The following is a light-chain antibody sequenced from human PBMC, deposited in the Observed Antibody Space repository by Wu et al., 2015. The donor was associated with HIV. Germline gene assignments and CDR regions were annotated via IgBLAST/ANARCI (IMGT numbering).Light chain of an antibody. CDR2: GAS. CDR3: QQYGSHXVRLT. J-gene: IGKJ4*01. V-gene: IGKV3-20*01. CDR1: QSVSSSY. Sequence: EIVLTQSPGTLSLSPGERATLSCRASQSVSSSYLAWYQQKPGQAPRLLIYGASSRATGIPDRFSGSGSGTDFTLTISRLEPEDFAVYYCQQYGSHXVRLTFGGGTKVEIK.